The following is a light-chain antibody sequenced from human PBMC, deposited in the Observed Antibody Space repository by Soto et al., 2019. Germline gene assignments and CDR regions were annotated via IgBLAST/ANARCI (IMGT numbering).Light chain of an antibody. CDR2: KAS. V-gene: IGKV1-5*03. CDR1: QSISSW. Sequence: DILMTQTPSTLSASVGDRVTITCRASQSISSWLAWYQQKPGTAPRLLIYKASTLESGIPSRFSGSGSGTEFTLTISSLQPEDFAIYYCQQYDNYPYTFGQGTKVEIK. CDR3: QQYDNYPYT. J-gene: IGKJ2*01.